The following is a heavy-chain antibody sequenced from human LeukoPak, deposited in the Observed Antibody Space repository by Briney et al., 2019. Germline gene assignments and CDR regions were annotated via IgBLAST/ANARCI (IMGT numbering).Heavy chain of an antibody. CDR1: GGTFSSYA. Sequence: ASVKVSCKASGGTFSSYAISWVRQAPGQGLEWMGWISAYNGNTNYAQKLQGRVTMTTDTSTSTAYMELRSLRSDDTAVYYCARGDSSGWYDQGYRFDPWGQGTLVTVSS. J-gene: IGHJ5*02. CDR2: ISAYNGNT. V-gene: IGHV1-18*01. D-gene: IGHD6-19*01. CDR3: ARGDSSGWYDQGYRFDP.